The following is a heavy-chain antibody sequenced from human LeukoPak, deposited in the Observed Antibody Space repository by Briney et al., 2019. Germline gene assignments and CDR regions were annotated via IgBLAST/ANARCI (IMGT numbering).Heavy chain of an antibody. CDR2: IWYDGSNK. CDR3: ARARAVGAAAGLNWFDP. J-gene: IGHJ5*02. CDR1: GFTFSSYG. V-gene: IGHV3-33*01. D-gene: IGHD6-13*01. Sequence: PGRSLRLSCAAPGFTFSSYGMHWVRQAPGKGLEWVAVIWYDGSNKYYADSVKGRFTISRDNSKNTLYLQMNSLRAEDTAVYYCARARAVGAAAGLNWFDPWGQGTLVTVSS.